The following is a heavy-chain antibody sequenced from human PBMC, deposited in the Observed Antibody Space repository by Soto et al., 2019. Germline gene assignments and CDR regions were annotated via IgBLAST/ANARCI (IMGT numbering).Heavy chain of an antibody. V-gene: IGHV3-21*01. Sequence: LRLSCAASGFTFSSYSMNWVRQAPGKGLEWVSSISSSSSYIYYADSVKGRFTISRDNAKNSLYLQMNSLRAEDTAVYYCARAGYSSSSGLDYWGQGTLVTVSS. J-gene: IGHJ4*02. CDR3: ARAGYSSSSGLDY. CDR1: GFTFSSYS. D-gene: IGHD6-6*01. CDR2: ISSSSSYI.